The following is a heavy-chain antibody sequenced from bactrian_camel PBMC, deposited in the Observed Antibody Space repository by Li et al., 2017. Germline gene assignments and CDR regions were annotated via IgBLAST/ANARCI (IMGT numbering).Heavy chain of an antibody. CDR3: AVDRPIRLVAPIITFRKIQNCGDTDDLY. V-gene: IGHV3S54*01. J-gene: IGHJ4*01. Sequence: HVQLVESGGGSVEAGGSLRLSCTVAGSTNTSNAMAWFRQAPGKKREGVAIIYTGPQMSFYDDSVKGRFAISRDNGENAVRLRMSALSPRDTAVYFCAVDRPIRLVAPIITFRKIQNCGDTDDLYWGQGTQVTVS. CDR1: GSTNTSNA. CDR2: IYTGPQMS. D-gene: IGHD7*01.